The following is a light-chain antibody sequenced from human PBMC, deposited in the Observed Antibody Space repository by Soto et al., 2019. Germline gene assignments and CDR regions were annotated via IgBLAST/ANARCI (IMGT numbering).Light chain of an antibody. CDR1: QGISNY. CDR3: QRYNSAPQT. Sequence: DIQMTQSPSSLSASVGDRVTITCRANQGISNYLAWYQQKPGRVPKLLIYAASTLQSGVPSRFSGSGSGTDFTLTISRLQPEDVSTYYCQRYNSAPQTFGQGTKVEIK. CDR2: AAS. V-gene: IGKV1-27*01. J-gene: IGKJ1*01.